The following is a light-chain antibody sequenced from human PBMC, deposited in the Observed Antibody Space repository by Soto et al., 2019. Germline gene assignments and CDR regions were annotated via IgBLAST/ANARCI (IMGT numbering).Light chain of an antibody. J-gene: IGKJ2*01. CDR1: QSVTSN. CDR2: DAS. CDR3: QQYNTWPPKYT. Sequence: EIVMTQSPATLSVSPGERATLSCRASQSVTSNLAWYQQKPGQAPRLLIYDASTRATGIPARFSGGGSGTAFTLTITSLQSEDSAVYYCQQYNTWPPKYTFGQGTKLEIK. V-gene: IGKV3-15*01.